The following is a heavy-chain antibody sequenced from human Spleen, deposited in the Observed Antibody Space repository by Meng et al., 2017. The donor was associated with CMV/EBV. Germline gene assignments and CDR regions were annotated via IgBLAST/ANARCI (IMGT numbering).Heavy chain of an antibody. V-gene: IGHV1-2*02. CDR2: INPTTGVT. Sequence: ASVKVSCKASGYTFTDYYIQWVRQAPGQGLEWMGWINPTTGVTYYSQDFQGRVSMTRDTSISTAYMELSRLRSDDTAVYYCARDLRGFDFWSVQENYYGMDVWGQGTTVTVSS. CDR3: ARDLRGFDFWSVQENYYGMDV. J-gene: IGHJ6*02. CDR1: GYTFTDYY. D-gene: IGHD3-3*01.